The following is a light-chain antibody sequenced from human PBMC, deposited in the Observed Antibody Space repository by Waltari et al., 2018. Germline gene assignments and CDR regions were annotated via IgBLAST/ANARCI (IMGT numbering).Light chain of an antibody. V-gene: IGKV2-28*01. J-gene: IGKJ4*01. Sequence: DIVMTQSPLSLPVTPGEAAPIPCRSNQSLLHSDGNTYLDWYLQRPGQSPQLLIYWGSNRASGVPDRFSGSGSGTDFTLKISRVEADDVGIYYCMQGLQSPTFGGGTKVEIK. CDR2: WGS. CDR1: QSLLHSDGNTY. CDR3: MQGLQSPT.